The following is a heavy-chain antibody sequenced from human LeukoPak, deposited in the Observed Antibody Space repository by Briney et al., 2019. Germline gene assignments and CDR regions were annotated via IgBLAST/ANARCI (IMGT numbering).Heavy chain of an antibody. V-gene: IGHV1-2*02. J-gene: IGHJ1*01. CDR2: INPNSGGT. Sequence: ASVKVSCNASGYTFTDYYIHWVRQAPGQGLEWMGWINPNSGGTNYGQKFQGRVTMTRDTSITTAYMELTRLRSDDTAVYYCASRRARLLTGLMQEHWGQGTLVTVSS. CDR1: GYTFTDYY. D-gene: IGHD3-9*01. CDR3: ASRRARLLTGLMQEH.